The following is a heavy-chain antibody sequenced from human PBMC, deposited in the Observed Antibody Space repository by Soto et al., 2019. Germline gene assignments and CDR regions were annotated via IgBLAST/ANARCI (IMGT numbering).Heavy chain of an antibody. CDR1: GFTFSSYG. D-gene: IGHD1-26*01. CDR3: AKDLARGELLPSDY. V-gene: IGHV3-30*18. Sequence: GGSLRLSCAASGFTFSSYGMHWVRQAPGKGLEWVSVITYDGSNKYYADSVKGRFTISRDNSKNTLYLQMNSLRAEDTAVYHCAKDLARGELLPSDYWGRGTLVTVSS. CDR2: ITYDGSNK. J-gene: IGHJ4*02.